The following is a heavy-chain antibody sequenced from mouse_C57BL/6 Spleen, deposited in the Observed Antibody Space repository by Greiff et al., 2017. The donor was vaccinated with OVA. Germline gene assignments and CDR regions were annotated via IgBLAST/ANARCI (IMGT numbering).Heavy chain of an antibody. V-gene: IGHV2-3*01. CDR1: GFSLTSYG. Sequence: VQRVESGPGLVAPSQSLSITCTVSGFSLTSYGVSWVRQPPGKGLEWLGVIWGDGSTNYHSALISRLSISKDNSKSQVFLKLNRLQTDDTATYYCALNWDLYAMDYWGQGTSVTVSS. CDR3: ALNWDLYAMDY. D-gene: IGHD4-1*01. CDR2: IWGDGST. J-gene: IGHJ4*01.